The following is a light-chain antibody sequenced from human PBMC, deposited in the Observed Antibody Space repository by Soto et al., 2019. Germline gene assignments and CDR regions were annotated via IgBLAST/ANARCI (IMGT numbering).Light chain of an antibody. CDR1: QSVSSY. CDR3: PERTYLQVP. Sequence: EIMLTQSPAALSLSKGERATLSCRASQSVSSYLAWYQEKPGQPPRLLIYYASNRATGIPVRFSGSGSGTDFTLPISSLEAEDFAVYYCPERTYLQVPFGQGARPEIK. CDR2: YAS. V-gene: IGKV3-11*01. J-gene: IGKJ5*01.